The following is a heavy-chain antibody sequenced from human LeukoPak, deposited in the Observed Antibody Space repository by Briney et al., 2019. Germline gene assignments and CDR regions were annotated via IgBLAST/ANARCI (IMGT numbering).Heavy chain of an antibody. V-gene: IGHV3-30*18. CDR3: AKDSRRNYYDSSGYCDY. CDR1: GFTFSSYS. Sequence: PGGSLRLSCAASGFTFSSYSMIWVRQAPGKGLEWVAVISYDGSNKYYADSVKGRFTISRDNSKNTLYLQMNSLRAEDTAVYYCAKDSRRNYYDSSGYCDYWGQGTLVTVSS. D-gene: IGHD3-22*01. J-gene: IGHJ4*02. CDR2: ISYDGSNK.